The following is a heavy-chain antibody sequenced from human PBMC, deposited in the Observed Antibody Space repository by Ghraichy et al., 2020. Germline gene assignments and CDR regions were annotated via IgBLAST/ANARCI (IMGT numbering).Heavy chain of an antibody. CDR1: GGSISSYY. CDR2: TSDSGSP. J-gene: IGHJ4*02. Sequence: SETLSLTCIVSGGSISSYYWGWIRQPPGKGLEWIGYTSDSGSPNYNPSLKSRVTISLDTSTRKFFLNLRSVTAADTAVYYCAGRNRYSGSYSYWGQGTLVTISS. CDR3: AGRNRYSGSYSY. V-gene: IGHV4-59*08. D-gene: IGHD1-26*01.